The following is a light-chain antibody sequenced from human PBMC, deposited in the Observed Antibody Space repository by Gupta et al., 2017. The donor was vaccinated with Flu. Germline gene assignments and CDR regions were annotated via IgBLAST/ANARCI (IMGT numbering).Light chain of an antibody. CDR1: QSLQQGTGWTS. J-gene: IGKJ5*01. Sequence: ISCTSSQSLQQGTGWTSLYWYVQKPGQPPQLLISEISSRFSGVPERFSGSGSGTSFTLNISRIEAEDVGIYYCMQGIFLPTFGQGTRLEIK. V-gene: IGKV2-29*02. CDR3: MQGIFLPT. CDR2: EIS.